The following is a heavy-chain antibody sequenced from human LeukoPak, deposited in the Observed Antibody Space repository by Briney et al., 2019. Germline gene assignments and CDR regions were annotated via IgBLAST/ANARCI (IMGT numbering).Heavy chain of an antibody. Sequence: GGSLRLSCAASGFTFSSYNMNWVRQAPGKGLEWVSGISPSGGITYYTDSVKGRFTISRDNSKNTVSLQMNSLRAEDTAVYYCARSYGYGVDAFDIWGQGTMVTVSS. J-gene: IGHJ3*02. CDR3: ARSYGYGVDAFDI. D-gene: IGHD5-18*01. V-gene: IGHV3-23*01. CDR1: GFTFSSYN. CDR2: ISPSGGIT.